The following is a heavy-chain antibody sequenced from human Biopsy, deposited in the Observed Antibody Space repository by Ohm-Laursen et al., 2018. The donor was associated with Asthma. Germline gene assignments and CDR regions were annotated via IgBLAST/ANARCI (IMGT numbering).Heavy chain of an antibody. J-gene: IGHJ3*01. CDR3: VKDTEETPTGYYTFEV. Sequence: SLRLSCSASGFAFNNSSMTWVRQAPGKGLEWVSSISASGVRTFYADSVKGRFTVSRDSSRNTLYLQLSTLRVEDTAVYYCVKDTEETPTGYYTFEVWGRGTMVTVSS. D-gene: IGHD3-9*01. CDR1: GFAFNNSS. CDR2: ISASGVRT. V-gene: IGHV3-23*01.